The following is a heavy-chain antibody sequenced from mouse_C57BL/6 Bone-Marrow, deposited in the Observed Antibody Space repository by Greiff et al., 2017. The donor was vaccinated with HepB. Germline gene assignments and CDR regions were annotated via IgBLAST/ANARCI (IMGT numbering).Heavy chain of an antibody. Sequence: DVKLVESGGGLVKPGGSLKLSCAASGFTFSDYGMHWVRQAPEKGLEWVAYISSGSSTIYYADTVKGRFTISRDNAKKTLFLQMTSLRSEDTAMYYCARTITTYYYAMDYWGQGTSVTVSS. V-gene: IGHV5-17*01. CDR1: GFTFSDYG. CDR3: ARTITTYYYAMDY. CDR2: ISSGSSTI. D-gene: IGHD2-4*01. J-gene: IGHJ4*01.